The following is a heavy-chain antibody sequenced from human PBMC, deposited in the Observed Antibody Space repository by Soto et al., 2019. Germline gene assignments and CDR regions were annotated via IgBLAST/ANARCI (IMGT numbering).Heavy chain of an antibody. V-gene: IGHV1-18*01. CDR2: ISAYNGNT. Sequence: ASVKVSCKASGYTFTSYGISWVRQAPGQGLEWMGWISAYNGNTNYAQKLQGRVTMTTDTSTSTAYMELRSLRSDDTAVYYCARRSSGSYLNAFDIWGQGTMVTVSS. J-gene: IGHJ3*02. CDR3: ARRSSGSYLNAFDI. CDR1: GYTFTSYG. D-gene: IGHD1-26*01.